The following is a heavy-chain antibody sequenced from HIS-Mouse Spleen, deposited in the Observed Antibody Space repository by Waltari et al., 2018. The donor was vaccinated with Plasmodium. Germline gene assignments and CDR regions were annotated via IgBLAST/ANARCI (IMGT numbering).Heavy chain of an antibody. V-gene: IGHV3-21*01. D-gene: IGHD7-27*01. CDR3: ARDPPLSITGDLDAFDI. Sequence: EVQLVESGGGLVKPGGSLRLSCAASGFNFSSYTMNWVRQAPGKGLEWVSSISSSSSYIYYADSVKGRFTISRDNAKNSLYLQMNSLRAEDTAVYYCARDPPLSITGDLDAFDIWGQGTMVTVSS. J-gene: IGHJ3*02. CDR1: GFNFSSYT. CDR2: ISSSSSYI.